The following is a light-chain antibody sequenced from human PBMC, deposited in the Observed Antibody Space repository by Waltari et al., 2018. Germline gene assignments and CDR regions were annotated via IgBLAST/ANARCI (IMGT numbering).Light chain of an antibody. J-gene: IGKJ4*01. CDR2: GAS. Sequence: DIQMTQPPSSLSASLGDRVTITCRASRDIGMWLAWYQQKPGKGPKLLIYGASGLQSGVPSRFSGSGSGTVFTLTINSLQPEDFATYFCQQADSLPLTFGGGTRVEIK. CDR1: RDIGMW. CDR3: QQADSLPLT. V-gene: IGKV1-12*01.